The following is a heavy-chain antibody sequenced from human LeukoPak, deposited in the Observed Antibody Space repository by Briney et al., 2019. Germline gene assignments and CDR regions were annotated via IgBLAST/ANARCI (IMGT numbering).Heavy chain of an antibody. CDR1: GFTFSSYH. CDR3: ARDALRDDAFDI. CDR2: ISSSSAYT. J-gene: IGHJ3*02. V-gene: IGHV3-21*04. Sequence: GGSLRLSCKASGFTFSSYHMNWVRQAPGKGLEWVSSISSSSAYTHYADSVKGRITISRDNGKNSLYLQMNSLTAEDTALYYCARDALRDDAFDIWGQGTMVTVSS.